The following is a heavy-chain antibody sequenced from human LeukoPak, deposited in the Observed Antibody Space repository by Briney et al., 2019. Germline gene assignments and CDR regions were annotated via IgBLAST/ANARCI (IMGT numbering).Heavy chain of an antibody. CDR1: GFTFSSYS. CDR3: ARLPDLDY. D-gene: IGHD1-14*01. CDR2: ISYDGSNK. Sequence: PGGSLRLSCAASGFTFSSYSMNWVRQAPGKGLEWVAVISYDGSNKYYADSVKGRFTISRDNSKNTLYLQMNSLRAEDTAVYYCARLPDLDYWGQGTLVTVSS. V-gene: IGHV3-30*03. J-gene: IGHJ4*02.